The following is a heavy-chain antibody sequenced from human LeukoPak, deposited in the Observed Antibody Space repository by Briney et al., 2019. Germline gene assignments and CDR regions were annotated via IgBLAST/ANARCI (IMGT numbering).Heavy chain of an antibody. D-gene: IGHD3-16*01. CDR1: GFTFSSYA. CDR3: AKLLGDVTTLDY. J-gene: IGHJ4*02. Sequence: GGSLRLSCAASGFTFSSYAMSWVRQAPGKGLEWVSSISGSGGSTYYADSVKGRFTISRDNSDNAVFLQMNSLRVEDMAVYYCAKLLGDVTTLDYWGQGILVTVSS. V-gene: IGHV3-23*01. CDR2: ISGSGGST.